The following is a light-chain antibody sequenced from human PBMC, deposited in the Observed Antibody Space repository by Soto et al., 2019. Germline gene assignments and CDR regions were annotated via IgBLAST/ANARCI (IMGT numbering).Light chain of an antibody. CDR2: GAS. V-gene: IGKV3-15*01. J-gene: IGKJ1*01. CDR1: QSVSSN. CDR3: QQYNNWPRT. Sequence: EILMTQSPCTLSLSPGGIATLSCRASQSVSSNLAWYQQKPGQAPRLLIYGASTRATGIPARFSGSGSGTEFTLTINSLQSEDFAVYYCQQYNNWPRTFGQGTKVDIK.